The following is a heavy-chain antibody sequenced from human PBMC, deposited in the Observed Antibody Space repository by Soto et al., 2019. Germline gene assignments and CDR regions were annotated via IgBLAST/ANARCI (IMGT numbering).Heavy chain of an antibody. D-gene: IGHD3-3*01. CDR3: GRELTIFGVVITTRPETNGYDGMDD. CDR1: GGSFSGYY. J-gene: IGHJ6*04. Sequence: SETLSLTCAVYGGSFSGYYWSWIRQPPGKGLEWIGEINHSGSTNYNPSLKSRVTISVDTSKNQFSLKLSSVTAADTAVYYCGRELTIFGVVITTRPETNGYDGMDDWGEVTTVTVSS. V-gene: IGHV4-34*01. CDR2: INHSGST.